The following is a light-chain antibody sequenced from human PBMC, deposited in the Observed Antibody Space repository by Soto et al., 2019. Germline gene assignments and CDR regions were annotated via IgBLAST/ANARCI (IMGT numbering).Light chain of an antibody. Sequence: DIQMTQSPSSVSASIGDRVTITCRASQGIDNWLAWYQQKPGKAPNLLIFAATSVQSGVPSRFSGSRTGTDFSLTISSLQPDDFATYFCQQAHTFPPSFGTGTKVEI. CDR3: QQAHTFPPS. CDR1: QGIDNW. CDR2: AAT. V-gene: IGKV1-12*01. J-gene: IGKJ4*01.